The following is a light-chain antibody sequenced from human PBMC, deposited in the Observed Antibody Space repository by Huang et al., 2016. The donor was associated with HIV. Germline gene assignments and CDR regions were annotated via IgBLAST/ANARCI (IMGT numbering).Light chain of an antibody. CDR1: QSLSSQ. CDR3: QQYNDWPLT. J-gene: IGKJ1*01. V-gene: IGKV3-15*01. CDR2: GVS. Sequence: EIVMTQSPATLSVSPGERVTLSCRASQSLSSQLAWYQQKRGQAPRLLIYGVSNRANDIPERFRGSGSGTDFTITINRQESEDFATYDCQQYNDWPLTFGKGTEVEIK.